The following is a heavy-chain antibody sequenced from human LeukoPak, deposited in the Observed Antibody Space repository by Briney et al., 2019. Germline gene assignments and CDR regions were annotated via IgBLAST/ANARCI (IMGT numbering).Heavy chain of an antibody. CDR2: ISSNGAST. V-gene: IGHV3-23*01. Sequence: GGSLRLSCVVSGFSFNSYAMSWVRQAPGKGLECVAAISSNGASTYSADSVRGRFSISRDKSMNTLHLQLHGLRAEDTAIYYCATIAYDILTGYHPFDYWGQGTLVTVSS. D-gene: IGHD3-9*01. CDR3: ATIAYDILTGYHPFDY. CDR1: GFSFNSYA. J-gene: IGHJ4*02.